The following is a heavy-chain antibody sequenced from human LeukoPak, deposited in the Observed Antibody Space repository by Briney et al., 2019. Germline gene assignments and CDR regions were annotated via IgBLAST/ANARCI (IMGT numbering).Heavy chain of an antibody. Sequence: GASVKVSCKASGYTFTGYYMHWVRQAPGQGLEWMGWINPNSGGTNYAQKFQGRVTMTRDTSISTAYMELSRLRSDDTAVYYCARGYCSSTSCYNGMDVWGQGTTVTVS. V-gene: IGHV1-2*02. CDR2: INPNSGGT. CDR3: ARGYCSSTSCYNGMDV. D-gene: IGHD2-2*02. J-gene: IGHJ6*02. CDR1: GYTFTGYY.